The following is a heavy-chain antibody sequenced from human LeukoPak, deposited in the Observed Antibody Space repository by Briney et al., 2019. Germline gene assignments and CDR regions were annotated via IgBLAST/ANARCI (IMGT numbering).Heavy chain of an antibody. Sequence: GGSLRLSCTAPRFTFGDYAMSWVRQAPGKGLEWVGFIRSKAYGGTTEYAASVKGRFTISREDSNSVAYVQMNSLKSEYTAVYYCNTRRGGSRLDYWGQGTLVTVSS. D-gene: IGHD6-6*01. V-gene: IGHV3-49*04. CDR3: NTRRGGSRLDY. CDR2: IRSKAYGGTT. CDR1: RFTFGDYA. J-gene: IGHJ4*02.